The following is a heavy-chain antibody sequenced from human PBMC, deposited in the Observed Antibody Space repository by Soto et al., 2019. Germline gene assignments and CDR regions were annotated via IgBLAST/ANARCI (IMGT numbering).Heavy chain of an antibody. J-gene: IGHJ4*02. CDR3: AKGAKSWYGEYFDY. Sequence: PGGSLRLSCAASEFTFTNYAMSWVRQAPGKGLEWVSAISTTGGSTYYADSVKGRFTISRDNSKNTLYLQMNSLRAEDTAVYYCAKGAKSWYGEYFDYWGQGALVTVSS. CDR1: EFTFTNYA. V-gene: IGHV3-23*01. D-gene: IGHD6-13*01. CDR2: ISTTGGST.